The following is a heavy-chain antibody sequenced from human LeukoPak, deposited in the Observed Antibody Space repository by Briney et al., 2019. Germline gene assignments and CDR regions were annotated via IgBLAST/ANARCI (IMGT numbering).Heavy chain of an antibody. CDR3: ARNPRGFGKYYFDY. Sequence: SETLSLTCTVSGGSISSYYWSWIRQPPGKGLEWIGYTYYSGSTNYNPSLKSRVTISVDTSKNQFSLKLSSVTAADTAFYYCARNPRGFGKYYFDYWGQGMLVTVSS. CDR1: GGSISSYY. J-gene: IGHJ4*02. D-gene: IGHD3-22*01. CDR2: TYYSGST. V-gene: IGHV4-59*01.